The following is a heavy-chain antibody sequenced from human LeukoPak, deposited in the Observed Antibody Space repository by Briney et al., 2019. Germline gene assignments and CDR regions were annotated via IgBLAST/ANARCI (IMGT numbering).Heavy chain of an antibody. J-gene: IGHJ4*02. D-gene: IGHD3-10*01. V-gene: IGHV3-30*04. CDR3: ARDAGSGSYLEY. Sequence: GGSLRLSCAASGFTFSSYAMHWVRQAPGKGLEWVAVLSYDGSNKYYTDSVKGRFTISRDNSKNTLYLQMNSLRAEDTAVYYCARDAGSGSYLEYWGQGTLVTVSS. CDR2: LSYDGSNK. CDR1: GFTFSSYA.